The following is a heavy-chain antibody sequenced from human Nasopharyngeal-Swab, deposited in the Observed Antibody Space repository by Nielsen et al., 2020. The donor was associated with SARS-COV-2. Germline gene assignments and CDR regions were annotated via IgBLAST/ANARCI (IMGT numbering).Heavy chain of an antibody. CDR2: IHYSGSA. V-gene: IGHV4-59*01. CDR1: GASISRYF. D-gene: IGHD2-2*01. J-gene: IGHJ6*02. CDR3: GRGACSITTCYENVDV. Sequence: SETLSLTCPVSGASISRYFWSWIRQSPGKGLEWIGYIHYSGSAKYSPSLKSRVTISVDTSKNQFSLNLSSVTAADTAVYYCGRGACSITTCYENVDVWGQGTTVTVSS.